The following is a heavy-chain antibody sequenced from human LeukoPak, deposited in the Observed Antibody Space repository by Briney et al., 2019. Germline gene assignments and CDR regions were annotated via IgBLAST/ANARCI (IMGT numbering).Heavy chain of an antibody. V-gene: IGHV1-2*04. CDR2: INPNSGGT. D-gene: IGHD3-22*01. J-gene: IGHJ5*02. CDR1: GYTFTGYY. Sequence: ASVKVSCKASGYTFTGYYMHWVRQAPGRGLEWMGWINPNSGGTNYAQKFQGWVTMTRDTSISTAYMELSRLRSDDTAVYYCARAYDSSGYYNWFDPWGQGTLVTVSS. CDR3: ARAYDSSGYYNWFDP.